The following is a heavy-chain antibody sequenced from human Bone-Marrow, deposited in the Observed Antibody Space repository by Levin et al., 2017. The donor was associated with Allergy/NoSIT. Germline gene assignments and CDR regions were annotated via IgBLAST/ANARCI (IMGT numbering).Heavy chain of an antibody. D-gene: IGHD2-15*01. J-gene: IGHJ4*02. CDR3: ARVPGIPYCSGGSCYVDY. V-gene: IGHV3-21*01. CDR1: GFTFSAYG. CDR2: ISSDSTYI. Sequence: KTGGSLRLSCTASGFTFSAYGMSWVRQAPGKGLEWVSCISSDSTYIYYADSVKGRFTISRDNAKNSLYLQMNSLRAEDAAVYYCARVPGIPYCSGGSCYVDYWGQGTLVTVSS.